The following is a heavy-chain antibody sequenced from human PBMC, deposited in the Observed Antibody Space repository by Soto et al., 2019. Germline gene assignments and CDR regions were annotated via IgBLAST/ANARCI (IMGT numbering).Heavy chain of an antibody. Sequence: QVQLVQSGAEVKKPGASVKVSCKASGYSFINYDISWVRQAAGQGLEWMGGIIPIFGTANYAQKFQGRVTITADESTSTAYMELSSLRSEDTAVYYCARDGSGYRSRASPMDVWGQGTTVTVSS. V-gene: IGHV1-69*01. D-gene: IGHD3-22*01. J-gene: IGHJ6*02. CDR1: GYSFINYD. CDR3: ARDGSGYRSRASPMDV. CDR2: IIPIFGTA.